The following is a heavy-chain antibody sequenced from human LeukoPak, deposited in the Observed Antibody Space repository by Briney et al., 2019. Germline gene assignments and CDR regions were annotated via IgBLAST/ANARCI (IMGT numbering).Heavy chain of an antibody. J-gene: IGHJ5*02. Sequence: PSETLSLTCTVSGGSIRSGDYSWGWIRQPPGKGLEWIGYIYYSGSTYYNPSLKSRVTISVDTSKNQFSLKLSSVTAADTAVYYCARAISMVRGPGWFDPWGQGTLVTVSS. D-gene: IGHD3-10*01. CDR3: ARAISMVRGPGWFDP. V-gene: IGHV4-30-4*01. CDR1: GGSIRSGDYS. CDR2: IYYSGST.